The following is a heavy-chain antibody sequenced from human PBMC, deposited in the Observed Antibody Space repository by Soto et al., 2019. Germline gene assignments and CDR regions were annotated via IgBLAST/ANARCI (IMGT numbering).Heavy chain of an antibody. CDR1: GFTFTRYS. J-gene: IGHJ4*02. CDR2: ISSTTNYI. Sequence: GALRLSCAASGFTFTRYSMNWVRQAPGKGLEWVSSISSTTNYIYYGDSMKGRFTISRDNAKNSLYLEMNSLRAEDTAVYYCARESEDLTSNFDYWGQGTLVTVSS. V-gene: IGHV3-21*06. CDR3: ARESEDLTSNFDY.